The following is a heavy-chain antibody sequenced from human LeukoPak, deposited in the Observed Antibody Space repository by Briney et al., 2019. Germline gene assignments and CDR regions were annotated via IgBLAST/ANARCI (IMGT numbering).Heavy chain of an antibody. CDR1: GFSFSTYS. Sequence: IPGGSLRLSCAAAGFSFSTYSMNWVRHAPGNGPEWVFFISSGSVDIYYGDSVKGRFTISRDNAKNSLYLQTNSLRVEDTAVYFCTVDTDYFEGLGFPRPALNDYWGQGTLVTVSS. CDR3: TVDTDYFEGLGFPRPALNDY. V-gene: IGHV3-21*01. CDR2: ISSGSVDI. J-gene: IGHJ4*02. D-gene: IGHD3-22*01.